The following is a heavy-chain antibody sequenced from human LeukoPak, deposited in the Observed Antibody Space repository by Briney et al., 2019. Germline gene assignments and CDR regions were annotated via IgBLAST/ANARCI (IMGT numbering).Heavy chain of an antibody. Sequence: GGSLRLSCAASGFTFSSYGMHWVRQAPGKGLEWVAVISYDGSKKYYADSVKGRFTISRDNSKNTLYLRMNSLRAEDTAVYYCAKEKIITMVRGVITSALDYWGQGTLVTVSS. CDR3: AKEKIITMVRGVITSALDY. CDR1: GFTFSSYG. J-gene: IGHJ4*02. CDR2: ISYDGSKK. V-gene: IGHV3-30*18. D-gene: IGHD3-10*01.